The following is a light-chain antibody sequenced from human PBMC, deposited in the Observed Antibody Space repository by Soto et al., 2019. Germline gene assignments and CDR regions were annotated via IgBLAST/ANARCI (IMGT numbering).Light chain of an antibody. CDR2: EGS. J-gene: IGLJ2*01. CDR3: CSYAGSYVV. V-gene: IGLV2-23*01. Sequence: QSALTQPASVSGSPGQSITISCTGTSSDVGSYNLVSWYQQHPGKAPKFMIYEGSKRPSGVSNRFSGSKSGNTASLTISGLQAEDEADCYCCSYAGSYVVFGGGTKLTVL. CDR1: SSDVGSYNL.